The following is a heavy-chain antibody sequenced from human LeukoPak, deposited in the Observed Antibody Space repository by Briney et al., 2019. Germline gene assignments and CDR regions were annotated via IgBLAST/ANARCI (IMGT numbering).Heavy chain of an antibody. V-gene: IGHV3-66*01. CDR2: IYSGGST. D-gene: IGHD4-23*01. Sequence: PGGSLRLSCVASGFTVGNNYMSWVRQAPGKGLEWISVIYSGGSTYYADSVKGRFTISRDNSKNTLYLQMNSLRAEDTAVYYCACTYGGLYYFEFWGQGTLVTVSS. J-gene: IGHJ4*02. CDR3: ACTYGGLYYFEF. CDR1: GFTVGNNY.